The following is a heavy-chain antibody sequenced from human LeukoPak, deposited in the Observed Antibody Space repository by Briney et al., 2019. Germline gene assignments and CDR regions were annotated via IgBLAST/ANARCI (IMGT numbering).Heavy chain of an antibody. CDR2: ISYDGSNK. CDR1: GFTLSSYG. J-gene: IGHJ4*02. V-gene: IGHV3-30*18. CDR3: AKPIGIAAADYFDY. D-gene: IGHD6-13*01. Sequence: PGGSLRLSCAASGFTLSSYGMHWVRQAPGKGLEWVAVISYDGSNKYYAGSVKGRFTISRDNSKNTLYLQMNSLRAEDTAVYYCAKPIGIAAADYFDYWGQGTLVTVSS.